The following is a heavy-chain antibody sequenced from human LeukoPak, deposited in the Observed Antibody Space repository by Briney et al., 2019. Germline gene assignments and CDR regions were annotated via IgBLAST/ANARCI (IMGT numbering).Heavy chain of an antibody. J-gene: IGHJ5*01. Sequence: PSETESPTCTVSGGSISRYCWSWIRQPPGKGLEWIGYINYSGNTNYNPSLKSRVTISVDTSKNQFSLKLTSVTAADTAVYYCVRGSSDYVFSNPGFDTWGPGNLVTVSS. CDR2: INYSGNT. V-gene: IGHV4-59*08. CDR3: VRGSSDYVFSNPGFDT. D-gene: IGHD3-16*01. CDR1: GGSISRYC.